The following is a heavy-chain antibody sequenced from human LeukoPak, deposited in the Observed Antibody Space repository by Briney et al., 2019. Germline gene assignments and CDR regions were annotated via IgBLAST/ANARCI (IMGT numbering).Heavy chain of an antibody. Sequence: GESLKISCKGSGYSFTSYWIGWVRQMPGKGLEWMGIIYPGDSDTRYSPSFQGQVTISADKSISTAYLRWSSLKASDTAMYYCARTDYGGNTYYYYYGMDVWGQGTTVTVSS. CDR3: ARTDYGGNTYYYYYGMDV. J-gene: IGHJ6*02. D-gene: IGHD4-23*01. V-gene: IGHV5-51*01. CDR1: GYSFTSYW. CDR2: IYPGDSDT.